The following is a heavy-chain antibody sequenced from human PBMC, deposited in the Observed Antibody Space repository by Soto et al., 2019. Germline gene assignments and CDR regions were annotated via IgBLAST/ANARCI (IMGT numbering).Heavy chain of an antibody. V-gene: IGHV3-30*18. Sequence: GSLRLSCAASGFTFSTYGMHWVRQAPGKGLEWVALISYDGSNKNYADSVKGRFTISRDNSKNTLYLQMNSLRVEDTAVYYCAKDEVRTPSLYAMDVWGQGTTVTVSS. CDR2: ISYDGSNK. CDR1: GFTFSTYG. J-gene: IGHJ6*02. D-gene: IGHD3-10*01. CDR3: AKDEVRTPSLYAMDV.